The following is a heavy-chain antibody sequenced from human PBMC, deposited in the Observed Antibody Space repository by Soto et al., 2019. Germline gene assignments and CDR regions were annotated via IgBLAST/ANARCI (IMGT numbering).Heavy chain of an antibody. CDR2: ISSNGGST. J-gene: IGHJ5*02. D-gene: IGHD3-3*01. Sequence: HPGGSLRLSCSASGFTFSSYAMHWVRQAPGKGLECVSAISSNGGSTYYADSVKGRFTISRDNSKNTLYLQMSSLRAEDTAVYYCVREVLRFLEWFSPGNNWFDPWGQGTLVTVSS. CDR1: GFTFSSYA. CDR3: VREVLRFLEWFSPGNNWFDP. V-gene: IGHV3-64D*06.